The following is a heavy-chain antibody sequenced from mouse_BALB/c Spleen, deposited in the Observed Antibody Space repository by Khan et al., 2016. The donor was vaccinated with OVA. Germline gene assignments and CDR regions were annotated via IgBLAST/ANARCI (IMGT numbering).Heavy chain of an antibody. D-gene: IGHD1-1*01. CDR1: GFTFSGFG. V-gene: IGHV5-17*02. J-gene: IGHJ3*01. CDR3: ASGYYYGVAY. Sequence: EVELVESGGGLVQPGGSRKLSCAASGFTFSGFGMHWVRQAPEKGLEWVAYISSGSSTNYYGDTLKGRINISRDNPKNTLLLQQTSLRPEDTSMYSCASGYYYGVAYWGQGTLVTVSA. CDR2: ISSGSSTN.